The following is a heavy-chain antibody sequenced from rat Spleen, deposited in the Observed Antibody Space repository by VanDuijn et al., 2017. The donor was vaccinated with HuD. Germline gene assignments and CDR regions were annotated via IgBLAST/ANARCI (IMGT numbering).Heavy chain of an antibody. J-gene: IGHJ4*01. V-gene: IGHV5-22*01. CDR1: GFSFSNHY. D-gene: IGHD1-8*01. CDR2: ISYEGSGT. Sequence: EVLLVESGGGLVLPGRSLKLSCAASGFSFSNHYMAWVRQAPKKGLEWVASISYEGSGTYYGDSVQGRFTISRDNAKSTLYLQMNSLRSEDTATYYCARPHSSHYVMDAWGQGASVTVSS. CDR3: ARPHSSHYVMDA.